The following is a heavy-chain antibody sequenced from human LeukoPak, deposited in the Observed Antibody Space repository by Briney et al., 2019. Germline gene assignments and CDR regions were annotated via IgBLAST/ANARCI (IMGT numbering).Heavy chain of an antibody. D-gene: IGHD3-22*01. J-gene: IGHJ3*02. CDR1: GYTFTSYG. CDR3: ARENYYDRSGYYYVSAFDI. CDR2: ISAYNGNT. V-gene: IGHV1-18*01. Sequence: GASVKVSCKASGYTFTSYGISWVRQAPGQGLEWMGWISAYNGNTNYAQKLQGRVTMTTDTSTSTAYMELRSLRSDGTAVYYCARENYYDRSGYYYVSAFDIWGPGTMVTVSS.